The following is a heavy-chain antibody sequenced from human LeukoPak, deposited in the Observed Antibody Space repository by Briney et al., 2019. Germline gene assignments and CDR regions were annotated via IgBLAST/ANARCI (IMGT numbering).Heavy chain of an antibody. J-gene: IGHJ4*02. V-gene: IGHV3-30*18. CDR1: GFTFTTYG. D-gene: IGHD6-13*01. CDR3: AKRGHYSINWYHYFDY. CDR2: IASNGGSE. Sequence: GGSLRLSCAASGFTFTTYGLHWVRQAPGKRLEWVAAIASNGGSEYYADSVKGRFTISRDNSKNTLFLQMNSLRPDDTAVYYCAKRGHYSINWYHYFDYWGQGTLVTVSS.